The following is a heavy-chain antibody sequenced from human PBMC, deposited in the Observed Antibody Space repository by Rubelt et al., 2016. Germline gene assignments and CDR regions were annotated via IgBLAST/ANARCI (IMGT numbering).Heavy chain of an antibody. D-gene: IGHD2-2*01. Sequence: QVQLQQWGAGLLKPSETLSLTCAVYGGSFSGYYWSWIRQPPGKGLEWIGEINHSGSTNYNPSLKSRVSISGDTSKNQFSLKLSSVTAADTAVYYCARQHRYCSSTSCYVGLADYWGQGTLVTVSS. CDR2: INHSGST. CDR1: GGSFSGYY. V-gene: IGHV4-34*01. J-gene: IGHJ4*02. CDR3: ARQHRYCSSTSCYVGLADY.